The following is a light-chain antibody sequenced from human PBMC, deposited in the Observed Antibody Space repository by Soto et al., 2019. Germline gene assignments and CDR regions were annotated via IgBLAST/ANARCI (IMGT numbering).Light chain of an antibody. CDR2: AAS. V-gene: IGKV1-39*01. Sequence: DIQMTQSPSSLSASVGDRVTITCRASQSIASYLNWYQKKPGKAPNLLIYAASNLESGVTSRLSGSGSGTDCTLTITRRQPEDCATYYRQQSHSTPVTFGGGTKVEIK. CDR3: QQSHSTPVT. CDR1: QSIASY. J-gene: IGKJ4*01.